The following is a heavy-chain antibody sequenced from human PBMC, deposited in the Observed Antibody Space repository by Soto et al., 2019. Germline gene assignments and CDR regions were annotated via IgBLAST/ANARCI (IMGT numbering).Heavy chain of an antibody. CDR3: ARGRYSSSWYGSRYFDY. CDR1: GFRLSSYG. D-gene: IGHD6-13*01. J-gene: IGHJ4*02. V-gene: IGHV3-30*03. Sequence: PGGSLRLSCAASGFRLSSYGMHWVRQAPGKGLEWVAVISYDGNTEYYGDSVKGRFTISRDKSENTLYLQMNSLRAEDTAVYYCARGRYSSSWYGSRYFDYWGQGTLVTVSS. CDR2: ISYDGNTE.